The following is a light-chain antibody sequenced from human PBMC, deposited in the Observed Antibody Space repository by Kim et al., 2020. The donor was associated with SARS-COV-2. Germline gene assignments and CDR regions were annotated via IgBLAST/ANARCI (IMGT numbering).Light chain of an antibody. CDR2: SSD. CDR3: AAWDDSVNVVV. V-gene: IGLV1-44*01. J-gene: IGLJ3*02. CDR1: SSNIGRKT. Sequence: GQRVTISCSGSSSNIGRKTVSWYQQLPGTAPKLLIYSSDQRPSGVPDRVSGSKSGTSASLAISGLQSEDEADYYCAAWDDSVNVVVFCGGTQLTVL.